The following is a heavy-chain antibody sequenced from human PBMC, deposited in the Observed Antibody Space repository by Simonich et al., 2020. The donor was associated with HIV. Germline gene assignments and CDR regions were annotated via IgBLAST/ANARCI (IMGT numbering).Heavy chain of an antibody. CDR2: INPNIGDT. D-gene: IGHD3-16*01. J-gene: IGHJ4*02. V-gene: IGHV1-2*06. CDR1: GYTFTDYY. CDR3: ASGMMGFDY. Sequence: VQLVQSGAEVTKPGATVKISCKVSGYTFTDYYMHWVQQAPGKGLEWMGRINPNIGDTNDAQKFQGRVTMTRDTSISTAYMELSGLRSDDTAVYYCASGMMGFDYWGQGTLVTVSS.